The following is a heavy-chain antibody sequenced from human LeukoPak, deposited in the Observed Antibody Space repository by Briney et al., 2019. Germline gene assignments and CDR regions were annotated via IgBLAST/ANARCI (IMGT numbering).Heavy chain of an antibody. V-gene: IGHV3-30-3*01. D-gene: IGHD1-20*01. J-gene: IGHJ4*02. Sequence: PGGSLRLSCAASGFTFSSYAMHWVRQAPGKGLEWVAVISYDGSNKYYADSVKGRFTISRDNAKNSLYLQMNSLRDEDTAVYYCARATAITGTRYFDYWGQGTLVTVSS. CDR2: ISYDGSNK. CDR3: ARATAITGTRYFDY. CDR1: GFTFSSYA.